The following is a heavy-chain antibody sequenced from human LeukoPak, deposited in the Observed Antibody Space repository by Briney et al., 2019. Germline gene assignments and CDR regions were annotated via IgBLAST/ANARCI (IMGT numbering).Heavy chain of an antibody. CDR3: AHRPPNWAIDY. V-gene: IGHV2-5*02. CDR2: IYWDDDK. J-gene: IGHJ4*02. Sequence: SGPTLVNPTQTLTLTCTFSGFTRRTSGVGVGWIRQPPGKALEWLALIYWDDDKRYSPSLKSRLTITKDTSKNEVVLTMTNMDPVDTATYYCAHRPPNWAIDYWGQGTLVTVSS. CDR1: GFTRRTSGVG. D-gene: IGHD7-27*01.